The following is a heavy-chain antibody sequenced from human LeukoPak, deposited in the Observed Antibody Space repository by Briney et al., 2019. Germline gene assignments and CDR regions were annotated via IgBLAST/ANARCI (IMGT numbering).Heavy chain of an antibody. D-gene: IGHD3-22*01. Sequence: GGSLRLSCSVSGFTFSFYAMSWVRQAPGKGLEWVSAISGSGTDTYYADSVRGRFTISRDNSKSTVYLRMTSLRADDTAVYYCAKDLSYDSSHYWGQGTLVTVSS. CDR1: GFTFSFYA. V-gene: IGHV3-23*01. CDR2: ISGSGTDT. CDR3: AKDLSYDSSHY. J-gene: IGHJ4*02.